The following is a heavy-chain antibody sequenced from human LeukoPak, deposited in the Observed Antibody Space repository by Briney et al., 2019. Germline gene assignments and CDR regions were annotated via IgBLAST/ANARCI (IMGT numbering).Heavy chain of an antibody. CDR2: ISYSGST. CDR1: GGSVSSSSYY. Sequence: SETLSLTCTVSGGSVSSSSYYWTWIRQPPGKGLEWTGYISYSGSTSYSPSLKSRVTISVDTSTKQFSLNLSSVTAADTAVYYCAREGYTSGSDAFDIWGQGTMVTVS. D-gene: IGHD6-19*01. V-gene: IGHV4-61*01. J-gene: IGHJ3*02. CDR3: AREGYTSGSDAFDI.